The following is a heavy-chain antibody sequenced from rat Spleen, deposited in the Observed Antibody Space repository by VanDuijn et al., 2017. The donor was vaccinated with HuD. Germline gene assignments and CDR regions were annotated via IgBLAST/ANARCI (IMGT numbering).Heavy chain of an antibody. CDR1: GFTFSDYG. CDR2: ISYGDSSGHSST. J-gene: IGHJ2*01. CDR3: STRDGGYPH. V-gene: IGHV5-29*01. D-gene: IGHD1-11*01. Sequence: EVQLVESDGGLVQPGRSLKLSCAASGFTFSDYGMAWVRQAPTKGLEWVATISYGDSSGHSSTYYRDAVKGRFTISRDNAKSTLYLQTDSLRSEDTATYYCSTRDGGYPHWGQGVMVTVSS.